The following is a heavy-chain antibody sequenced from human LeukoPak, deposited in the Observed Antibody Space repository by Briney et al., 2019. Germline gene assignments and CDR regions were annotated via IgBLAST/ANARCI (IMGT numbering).Heavy chain of an antibody. D-gene: IGHD3-22*01. Sequence: GGSLRLSCAASGFPFSNYWMSWVRQAPGKGLEWVANMKEDGGEINYVDSVKGRFTISRDNAKNSLYLHMNSLRGDDTALYYCAKGGSGYFLDLWGQGTLVTVSS. CDR2: MKEDGGEI. CDR3: AKGGSGYFLDL. CDR1: GFPFSNYW. J-gene: IGHJ5*02. V-gene: IGHV3-7*03.